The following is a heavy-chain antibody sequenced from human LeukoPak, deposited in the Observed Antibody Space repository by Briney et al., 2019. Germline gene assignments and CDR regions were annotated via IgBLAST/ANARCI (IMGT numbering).Heavy chain of an antibody. CDR2: ISGSGGST. V-gene: IGHV3-23*01. J-gene: IGHJ4*02. CDR3: AKSHGVEWLLTNGY. Sequence: GGSLRLSCAASGFTFSSYAMSWVRQAPGKGLEWVSAISGSGGSTYYADSVKGRFTISRDNSKNTLYLQMDSLRAEDTAVYYCAKSHGVEWLLTNGYWGQGTLVTVSS. CDR1: GFTFSSYA. D-gene: IGHD3-3*01.